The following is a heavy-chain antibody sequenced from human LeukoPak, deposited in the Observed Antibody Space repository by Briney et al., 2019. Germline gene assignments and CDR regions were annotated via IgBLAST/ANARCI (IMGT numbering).Heavy chain of an antibody. V-gene: IGHV3-30-3*01. D-gene: IGHD2-15*01. CDR1: GFTFSSYA. J-gene: IGHJ6*02. CDR3: ARACGGGSCNSMNYYGMDV. Sequence: GGSLRLSCAASGFTFSSYAMHWVRQAPGKGLEWVAVISYDGSNKYYADSVKGRFTISRDNSKNTLYLQMNSLRAEDTAVYYCARACGGGSCNSMNYYGMDVWGQGTTVTVSS. CDR2: ISYDGSNK.